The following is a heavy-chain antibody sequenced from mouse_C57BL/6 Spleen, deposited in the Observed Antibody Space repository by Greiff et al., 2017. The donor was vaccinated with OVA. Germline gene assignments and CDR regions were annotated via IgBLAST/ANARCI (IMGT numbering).Heavy chain of an antibody. CDR2: LNTNNGGT. Sequence: EVQLQQSGPELVKPGASVKISCKASGYTFTDYYMNWVKQSHGKSLEWIGDLNTNNGGTSYNQKFKGKATLTVAKYSSTAYMEHRSRTSEDSAVYYCARLDSSGPWFAYGGQGTLVTVSA. D-gene: IGHD3-2*02. CDR3: ARLDSSGPWFAY. CDR1: GYTFTDYY. J-gene: IGHJ3*01. V-gene: IGHV1-26*01.